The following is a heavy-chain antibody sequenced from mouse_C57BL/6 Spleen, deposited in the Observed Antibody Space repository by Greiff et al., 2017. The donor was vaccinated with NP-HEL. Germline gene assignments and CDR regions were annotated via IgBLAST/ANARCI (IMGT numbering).Heavy chain of an antibody. Sequence: VQLKESGPELVKPGDSVKISCKASGYSFTGYFMNWVMQSHGKSLEWIGRINPYNGDTFYNQKFKGKATLTVDKSSSTAHMELRSLTSEDSAVYYCARPGLRAWFAYWGQGTLVTVSA. D-gene: IGHD2-4*01. J-gene: IGHJ3*01. CDR3: ARPGLRAWFAY. CDR2: INPYNGDT. V-gene: IGHV1-20*01. CDR1: GYSFTGYF.